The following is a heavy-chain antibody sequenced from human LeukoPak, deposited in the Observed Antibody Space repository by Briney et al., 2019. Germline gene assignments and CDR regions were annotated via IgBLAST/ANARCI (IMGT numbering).Heavy chain of an antibody. V-gene: IGHV1-3*01. CDR3: ARDLDYDSSGYHPYYYYYGMDV. D-gene: IGHD3-22*01. Sequence: ASVKVSCKASGYTFTTYAIHWVRQAPGRSLEWMGRINAGNGDAKYSQNFHDRITITRDTSASTAYMELSSLRSEDTAVYYCARDLDYDSSGYHPYYYYYGMDVWGQGTTVTVSS. J-gene: IGHJ6*02. CDR1: GYTFTTYA. CDR2: INAGNGDA.